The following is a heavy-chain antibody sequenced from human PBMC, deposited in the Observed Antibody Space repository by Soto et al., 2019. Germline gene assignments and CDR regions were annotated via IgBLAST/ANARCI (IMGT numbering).Heavy chain of an antibody. J-gene: IGHJ6*02. Sequence: QITLKESGPTLVKPTQTLTLTCTFSGFSLSTSGVGVGWIRQPPGKALEWLALIYWDDDKRYSPSLKSRLTITKDTSKNQVVLTMTNMDPVDTATYYCAHGISTVNRLRYGMDVWGQGTTVTVSS. V-gene: IGHV2-5*02. D-gene: IGHD4-17*01. CDR2: IYWDDDK. CDR3: AHGISTVNRLRYGMDV. CDR1: GFSLSTSGVG.